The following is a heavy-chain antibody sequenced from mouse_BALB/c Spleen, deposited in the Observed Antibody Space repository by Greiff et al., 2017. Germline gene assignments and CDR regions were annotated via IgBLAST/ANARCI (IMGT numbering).Heavy chain of an antibody. CDR2: ISSGSSTI. CDR3: ARGHYYGPYWYLDV. D-gene: IGHD1-2*01. Sequence: EVQVVESGGGLVQPGGSRKLSCAASGFTFSSFGMHWVRQAPEKGLEWVAYISSGSSTIYYADTVKGRFTISRDNPKNTLFLQMTSLRSEDTAMYYCARGHYYGPYWYLDVWGAGTTVTVSS. J-gene: IGHJ1*01. V-gene: IGHV5-17*02. CDR1: GFTFSSFG.